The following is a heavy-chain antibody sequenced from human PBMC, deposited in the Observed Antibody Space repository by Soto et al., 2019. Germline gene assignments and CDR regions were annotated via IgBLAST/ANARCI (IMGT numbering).Heavy chain of an antibody. V-gene: IGHV3-48*03. CDR3: ARAAGIMTRGFHGMDV. CDR2: ISSTASTI. D-gene: IGHD3-10*01. Sequence: EVQLVESGGGLVQPGGSLRLSCAASGFAFSSYEMNWVRQSPGKGLEWLSYISSTASTIHYADSVKGRFTISRDNANNPVYLQMNSLTADDSAVYYCARAAGIMTRGFHGMDVWGQGTTVTVSS. CDR1: GFAFSSYE. J-gene: IGHJ6*02.